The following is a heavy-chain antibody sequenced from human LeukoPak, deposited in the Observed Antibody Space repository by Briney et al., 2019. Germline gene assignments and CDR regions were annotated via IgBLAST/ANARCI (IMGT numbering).Heavy chain of an antibody. Sequence: SETLSLTCTVSGGSISSYYWSWIRQPPGKGLEWIGYIYYSGSTNYSPSLKSRVTISVDTPKNQFSLKLSSVTAADTAVYYCAREHMIRGXXXWFDPWGQGTLVTVSS. D-gene: IGHD3-10*01. CDR2: IYYSGST. CDR1: GGSISSYY. CDR3: AREHMIRGXXXWFDP. J-gene: IGHJ5*02. V-gene: IGHV4-59*01.